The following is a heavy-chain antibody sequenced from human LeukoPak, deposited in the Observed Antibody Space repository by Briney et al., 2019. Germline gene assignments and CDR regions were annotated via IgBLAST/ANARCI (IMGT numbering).Heavy chain of an antibody. Sequence: GGSLRLSCAASGFTFSSYSMNWVRQAPGKGLEWVSSISSSSSYIYYADSVKGRFTISRDNAKNSLYLQMNSLRAEDTAVYYCARDLWDYGDNGYYWGKGTLVTVSS. V-gene: IGHV3-21*01. J-gene: IGHJ4*02. D-gene: IGHD4-23*01. CDR1: GFTFSSYS. CDR2: ISSSSSYI. CDR3: ARDLWDYGDNGYY.